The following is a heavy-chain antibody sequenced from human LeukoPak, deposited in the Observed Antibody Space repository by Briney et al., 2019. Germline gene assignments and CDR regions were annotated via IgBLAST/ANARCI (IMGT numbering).Heavy chain of an antibody. CDR3: TRVMQAYYYDSSGYYDDAFDI. J-gene: IGHJ3*02. CDR1: GFTFGDYA. Sequence: GGPLRLSCTASGFTFGDYAMSWVRQAPGKGLEGVGFIRSKAYGGTTEYAASVKGRFTISRDDSKSIAYLQMNSLKTEDTAVYYCTRVMQAYYYDSSGYYDDAFDIWGQGTMVTVSS. D-gene: IGHD3-22*01. V-gene: IGHV3-49*04. CDR2: IRSKAYGGTT.